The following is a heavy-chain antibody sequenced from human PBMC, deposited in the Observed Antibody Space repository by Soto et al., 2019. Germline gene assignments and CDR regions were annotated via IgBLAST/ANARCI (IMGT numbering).Heavy chain of an antibody. D-gene: IGHD4-17*01. CDR1: GFTFSSYG. CDR3: AKDFLPLDYSNWFDP. V-gene: IGHV3-30*18. CDR2: ISYDGSNK. Sequence: QVQLVESGGGVVQPGRSLRLSCAASGFTFSSYGMHWVRQAPGKGLEWVAVISYDGSNKYYADSVKGRFTISRDNSKNTLYLQMNSLRAEDTAVYYCAKDFLPLDYSNWFDPWGQGTLVTVSS. J-gene: IGHJ5*02.